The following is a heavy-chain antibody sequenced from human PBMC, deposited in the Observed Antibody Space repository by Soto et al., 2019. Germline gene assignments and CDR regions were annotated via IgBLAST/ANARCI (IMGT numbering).Heavy chain of an antibody. CDR3: AKDRPYGDYGDYYYYMDV. CDR1: GFTFSSYA. CDR2: ISGSGGST. D-gene: IGHD4-17*01. J-gene: IGHJ6*03. V-gene: IGHV3-23*01. Sequence: EVQLLESGGGLVQPGGSLRLSCAASGFTFSSYAMSWVRQAPGKGLEWVSAISGSGGSTYYADSVKGRFTISRDNSKNTLYLQMNSLRAEDTAVYYCAKDRPYGDYGDYYYYMDVWGKGTTITVSS.